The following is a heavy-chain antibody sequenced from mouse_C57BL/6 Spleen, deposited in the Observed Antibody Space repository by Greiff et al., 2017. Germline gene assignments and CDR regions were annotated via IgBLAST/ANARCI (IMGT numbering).Heavy chain of an antibody. CDR3: ARGTTVAYYFDY. J-gene: IGHJ2*01. CDR2: IDPSDSET. D-gene: IGHD1-1*01. Sequence: QVQLQQPGAELVRPGSSVKLSCKASGYTFTSYWMHRVKQRPIQGLEWIGNIDPSDSETHYNQKFKDKATLTVDKSSSTAYMQLSSLTSEDSAVYYCARGTTVAYYFDYWGQGTTLTVSS. V-gene: IGHV1-52*01. CDR1: GYTFTSYW.